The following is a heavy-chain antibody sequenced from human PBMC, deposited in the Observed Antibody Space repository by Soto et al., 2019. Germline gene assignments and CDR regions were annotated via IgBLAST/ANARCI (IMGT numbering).Heavy chain of an antibody. CDR2: ISSSSSYI. V-gene: IGHV3-21*01. CDR1: GFTFSSYS. J-gene: IGHJ4*02. D-gene: IGHD3-10*01. Sequence: PGGSLRLSCAASGFTFSSYSMNWVRQAPGKGLEWVSSISSSSSYIYYADSVKGRFTISRDNAKNSLYLQMNSLRAEDTAVYYCARDSMVRGVIILFDYWGQGTLVTVSS. CDR3: ARDSMVRGVIILFDY.